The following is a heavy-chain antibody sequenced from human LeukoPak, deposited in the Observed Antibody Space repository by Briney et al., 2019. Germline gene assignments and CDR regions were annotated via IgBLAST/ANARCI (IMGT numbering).Heavy chain of an antibody. Sequence: SQTLSLTCAISGDSVSSKSAAWNWFRQSPSRGLEWLGRTYYRSKWYNDYAVSVKSRIIINPDTSKNQVSLQLISVTPEDTALYFCARDQGYASGWSDAFDFWGQGTMVTVSS. V-gene: IGHV6-1*01. CDR3: ARDQGYASGWSDAFDF. D-gene: IGHD6-19*01. J-gene: IGHJ3*01. CDR2: TYYRSKWYN. CDR1: GDSVSSKSAA.